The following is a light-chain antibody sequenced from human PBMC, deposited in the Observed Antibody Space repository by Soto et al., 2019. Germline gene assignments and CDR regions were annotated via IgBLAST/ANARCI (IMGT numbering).Light chain of an antibody. CDR3: QQYSSSPIT. Sequence: EIVLTQSPGTLSLSPGERATLSCRASQSVSSSFLAWFQQKPGQAPRLLIYGASSRATGIPDRFSGSGSVTDFTLTISRLEPEYFAVYYCQQYSSSPITFGQGTRLEIK. J-gene: IGKJ5*01. CDR1: QSVSSSF. V-gene: IGKV3-20*01. CDR2: GAS.